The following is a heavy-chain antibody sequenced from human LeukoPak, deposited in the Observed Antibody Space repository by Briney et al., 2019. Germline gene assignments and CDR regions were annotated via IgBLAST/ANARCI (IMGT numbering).Heavy chain of an antibody. J-gene: IGHJ4*02. V-gene: IGHV3-74*01. Sequence: GGSLRLSCATSGFTLSSYWMHWVRQVPGKGLEWLSRINNDGVSTSYADSVKGRFTISRDNSKNTLYLQMNSLRTEDTALYYCATPGSSSWPYWGQGTLVTVSS. CDR2: INNDGVST. CDR3: ATPGSSSWPY. CDR1: GFTLSSYW. D-gene: IGHD6-13*01.